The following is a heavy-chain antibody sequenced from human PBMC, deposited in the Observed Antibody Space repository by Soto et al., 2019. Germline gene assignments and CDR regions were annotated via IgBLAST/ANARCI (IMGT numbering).Heavy chain of an antibody. CDR3: AKHPRLVFCSGGSCPRRGWFDP. CDR1: GFTFSSYA. CDR2: ISGSGGST. J-gene: IGHJ5*02. Sequence: EVQLLESGGGLVQPGGSLRLSCAASGFTFSSYAMSWVRQAPGKGLEWVSAISGSGGSTYYAHSVKGRFTISRDNSKNTLYLQIISLRAEDTAVDYCAKHPRLVFCSGGSCPRRGWFDPLGQGTLVTVSS. V-gene: IGHV3-23*01. D-gene: IGHD2-15*01.